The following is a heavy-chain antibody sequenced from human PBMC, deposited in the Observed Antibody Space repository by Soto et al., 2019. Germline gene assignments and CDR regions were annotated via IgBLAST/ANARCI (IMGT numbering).Heavy chain of an antibody. CDR3: ARTEGYFDY. J-gene: IGHJ4*02. V-gene: IGHV6-1*01. CDR2: TYYRSRWYN. CDR1: GDRVSSTSAA. Sequence: SPTLSLTCVISGDRVSSTSAARNWIRQSPSRGLEWLGRTYYRSRWYNDYAVSVKSRITINPDTSKNQFSLQLKFVTPEDTAVYYCARTEGYFDYCGEATLVTVSS.